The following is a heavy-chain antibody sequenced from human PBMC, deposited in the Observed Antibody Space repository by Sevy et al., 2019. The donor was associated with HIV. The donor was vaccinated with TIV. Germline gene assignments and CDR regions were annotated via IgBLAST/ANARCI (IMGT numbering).Heavy chain of an antibody. J-gene: IGHJ6*02. CDR1: GYTFTSYG. Sequence: ASVKVSCKASGYTFTSYGISWVRQAPGQGLEWMGWISAYNGNTNYAQKLQGRVTMTTDTSTSTAYMELRSLRSDDTAVYYCAREGIPDYYGLGSSIYYYGMDVWGQGTTVTVSS. D-gene: IGHD3-10*01. V-gene: IGHV1-18*01. CDR3: AREGIPDYYGLGSSIYYYGMDV. CDR2: ISAYNGNT.